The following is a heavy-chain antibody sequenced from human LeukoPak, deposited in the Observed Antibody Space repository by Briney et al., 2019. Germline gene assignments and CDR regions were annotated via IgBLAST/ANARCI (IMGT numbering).Heavy chain of an antibody. CDR2: TYYRSKWSR. Sequence: SQTLSLTCAISGDSISGNRAAWNRLRQSPSRGLEWLGRTYYRSKWSRDYGVSVKSRITINPDTSKNQFSLQLNSVTPEDTAIYYCARGFNEATPGAFDIWDQGTSVTVSS. V-gene: IGHV6-1*01. D-gene: IGHD2-8*01. CDR1: GDSISGNRAA. CDR3: ARGFNEATPGAFDI. J-gene: IGHJ3*02.